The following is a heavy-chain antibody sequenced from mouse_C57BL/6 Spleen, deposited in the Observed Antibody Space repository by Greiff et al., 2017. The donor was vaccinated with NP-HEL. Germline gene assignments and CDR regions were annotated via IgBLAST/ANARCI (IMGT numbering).Heavy chain of an antibody. D-gene: IGHD2-4*01. CDR2: IYPGDGDT. CDR1: GYAFSSSW. Sequence: QVQLQQSGPELVKPGASVKISCKASGYAFSSSWMNWVKQRPGKGLEWIGRIYPGDGDTNYNGKLKGKATLTADKSSSTAYMQLSSLTSEDSAVYFCARSGDYDRAWFAYWGQGTLVTVSA. CDR3: ARSGDYDRAWFAY. J-gene: IGHJ3*01. V-gene: IGHV1-82*01.